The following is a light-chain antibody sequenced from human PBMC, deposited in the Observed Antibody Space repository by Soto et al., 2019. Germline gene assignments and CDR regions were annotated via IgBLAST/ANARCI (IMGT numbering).Light chain of an antibody. CDR3: QQYRNWPRT. Sequence: TQSPATLSASVGARVTITCRASQSVDINLAWYQQKPGQAPRLIIYGASTRATDMPGRFSGRGSGTEFTLTISSLQSEDFAVYYCQQYRNWPRTFGQGTKVDI. J-gene: IGKJ1*01. CDR1: QSVDIN. CDR2: GAS. V-gene: IGKV3-15*01.